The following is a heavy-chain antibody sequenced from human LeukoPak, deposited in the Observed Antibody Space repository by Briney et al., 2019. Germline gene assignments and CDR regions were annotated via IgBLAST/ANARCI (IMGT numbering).Heavy chain of an antibody. V-gene: IGHV3-7*01. CDR2: IKQDGSQK. J-gene: IGHJ4*02. CDR1: GFTFSDSW. CDR3: ARDGGWAVRGADY. Sequence: GGSLRLSCAASGFTFSDSWMTWVRQAPGKGLEWVANIKQDGSQKYYVDSVKGRFTISRDNAKNSLYLQMNSLRAEDTAVYYCARDGGWAVRGADYWGQGTLVIVSS. D-gene: IGHD3-10*01.